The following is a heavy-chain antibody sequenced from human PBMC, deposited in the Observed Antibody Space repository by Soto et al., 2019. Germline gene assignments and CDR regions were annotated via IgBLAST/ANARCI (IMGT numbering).Heavy chain of an antibody. CDR3: ARSRFYDFWSGYSPVYYPGRFDY. V-gene: IGHV1-18*01. CDR1: GYTFTSYG. CDR2: ISAYNGNT. Sequence: GASVKVSCKASGYTFTSYGISWVRQAPGQGLEWMGWISAYNGNTNYAQKLQGRVTMTTDTSTSTAYMELKSLRSDDTAVYYCARSRFYDFWSGYSPVYYPGRFDYWGQGTLVTVSS. J-gene: IGHJ4*02. D-gene: IGHD3-3*01.